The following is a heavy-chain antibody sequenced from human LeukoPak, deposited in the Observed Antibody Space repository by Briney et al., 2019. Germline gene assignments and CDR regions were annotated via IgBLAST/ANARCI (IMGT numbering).Heavy chain of an antibody. V-gene: IGHV4-59*11. Sequence: SETLSLTCTVSGGSISNHYWSWIRQPPGKGLEWIGYIYYSGSPNYNPSLKSRVTISVDTSKNQFSLKLSSVTVADTAVYYCARERSMVRGVSWFDPWGQGTLVTVSS. D-gene: IGHD3-10*01. CDR1: GGSISNHY. CDR3: ARERSMVRGVSWFDP. J-gene: IGHJ5*02. CDR2: IYYSGSP.